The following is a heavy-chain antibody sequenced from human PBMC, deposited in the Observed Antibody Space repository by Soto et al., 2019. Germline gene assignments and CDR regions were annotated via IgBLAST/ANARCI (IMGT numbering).Heavy chain of an antibody. Sequence: QVQLVESGGGVVQPGRSLRLSCAASGFTFSSYGMHWVRQAPGKGLEWVAVIWYDGSNKYYADSVKGRFTISRDNSKNTLYLQMNSLRAEDTAVYYCAREGCSGGSCYSYFDYWGQGTLVTVSS. CDR1: GFTFSSYG. D-gene: IGHD2-15*01. CDR3: AREGCSGGSCYSYFDY. J-gene: IGHJ4*02. CDR2: IWYDGSNK. V-gene: IGHV3-33*01.